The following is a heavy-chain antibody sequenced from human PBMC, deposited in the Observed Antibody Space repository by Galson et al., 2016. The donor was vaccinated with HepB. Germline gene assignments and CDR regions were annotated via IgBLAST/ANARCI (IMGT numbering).Heavy chain of an antibody. D-gene: IGHD2-2*01. CDR2: ITHSGST. Sequence: ETLSLTCAVYGASFNGYYWTWIRQPPGKGLEWIGEITHSGSTNYNSSLESRVTISVDTSKNHFSLNLRSVTAADTAVYYCARGSGVLPSAAFDYWGQGALVTVSS. CDR1: GASFNGYY. J-gene: IGHJ4*02. CDR3: ARGSGVLPSAAFDY. V-gene: IGHV4-34*01.